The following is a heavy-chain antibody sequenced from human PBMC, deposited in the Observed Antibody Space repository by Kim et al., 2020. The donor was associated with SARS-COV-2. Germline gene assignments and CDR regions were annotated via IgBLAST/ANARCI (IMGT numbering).Heavy chain of an antibody. V-gene: IGHV4-34*01. CDR3: AGGWMRQIGLPNTYGMDV. Sequence: RVTISVDTSKNQFSLKLSSVTAADTAVYYCAGGWMRQIGLPNTYGMDVWGQGTTVTVSS. D-gene: IGHD2-15*01. J-gene: IGHJ6*02.